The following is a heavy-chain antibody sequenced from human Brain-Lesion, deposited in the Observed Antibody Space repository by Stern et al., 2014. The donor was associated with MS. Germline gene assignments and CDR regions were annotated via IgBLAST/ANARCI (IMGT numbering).Heavy chain of an antibody. Sequence: VESGGSLRLSCTASGFTFNSYWMSWVRQAPGKGLEWVANIKEDGSEKYYVESVKGRFTVSRDNAKNSMYLQMNSLRVDDTATYYCARIGYSSSWYSPVGFFQHWGQGTLVTVSS. CDR3: ARIGYSSSWYSPVGFFQH. CDR2: IKEDGSEK. J-gene: IGHJ1*01. V-gene: IGHV3-7*01. CDR1: GFTFNSYW. D-gene: IGHD6-13*01.